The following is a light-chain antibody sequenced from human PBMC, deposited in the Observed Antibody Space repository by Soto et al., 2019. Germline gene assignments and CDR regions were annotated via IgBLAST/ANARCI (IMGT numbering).Light chain of an antibody. J-gene: IGKJ4*01. CDR2: TGS. V-gene: IGKV1-12*01. Sequence: DIQMTQSPSSVSASVGDRVSITCRASQGISNWLAWYQQKPGRAPKLLIYTGSSLQSGVPSRFSGTASGTDFPLTISSLQPEDVATYYCQQANSFPLTFGGGTKVEIK. CDR3: QQANSFPLT. CDR1: QGISNW.